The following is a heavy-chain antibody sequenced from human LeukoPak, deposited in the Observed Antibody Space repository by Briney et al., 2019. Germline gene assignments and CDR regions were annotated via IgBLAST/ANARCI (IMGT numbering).Heavy chain of an antibody. J-gene: IGHJ4*02. CDR3: XXXXXXXFXSXLXXYFDF. CDR1: DGSISSNTHY. V-gene: IGHV4-39*01. CDR2: IYDRGSS. Sequence: SETLSLTSSVSDGSISSNTHYWGWFRQPPGRGLEGIGSIYDRGSSYKEASRTSRVTISVDTSKNEFSLSCRSVAAADTSVYXXXXXXXXXFXSXLXXYFDFXGQGALVTVSS. D-gene: IGHD4-11*01.